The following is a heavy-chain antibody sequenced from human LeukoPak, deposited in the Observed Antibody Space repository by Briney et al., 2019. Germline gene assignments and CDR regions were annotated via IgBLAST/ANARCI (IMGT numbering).Heavy chain of an antibody. CDR3: SKDDCVNGICYFDK. Sequence: PGGSLRLSCAASGFTFSSYGMSWVRQAPGKGLEWVSGISGSNTYYADSVKGRFTISRDSSKNTMYLHMNNLRAEDTAVYYCSKDDCVNGICYFDKWGQGTLVIVSS. CDR2: ISGSNT. CDR1: GFTFSSYG. V-gene: IGHV3-23*01. D-gene: IGHD2-8*01. J-gene: IGHJ4*02.